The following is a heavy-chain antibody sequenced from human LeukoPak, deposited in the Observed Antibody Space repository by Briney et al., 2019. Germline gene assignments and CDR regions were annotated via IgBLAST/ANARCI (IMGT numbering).Heavy chain of an antibody. CDR2: IYYSGST. CDR1: GGSISSSSYS. Sequence: SETLSLTCTVSGGSISSSSYSWGWIRQPPGKGLEWIGTIYYSGSTYYSTSLKSRVTISEDTSKNQFSLNLSSVTAADTAVYYCARYASSGYYRYYFDYWGQGTLVTVSS. CDR3: ARYASSGYYRYYFDY. V-gene: IGHV4-39*01. D-gene: IGHD3-22*01. J-gene: IGHJ4*02.